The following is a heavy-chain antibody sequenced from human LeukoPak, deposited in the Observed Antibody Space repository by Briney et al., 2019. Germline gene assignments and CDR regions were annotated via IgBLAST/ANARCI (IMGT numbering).Heavy chain of an antibody. D-gene: IGHD4-23*01. CDR1: GFTFSSYS. J-gene: IGHJ4*02. V-gene: IGHV3-21*01. Sequence: GGSLRLSCAASGFTFSSYSMNWVRQAPGKGLEWVSSISSSSSCIYYADSVKGRFTISRDNAKNSLYLQMNSLRAEDTAVYYCARDMVVTPAGGDYWGQGTLVTVSS. CDR3: ARDMVVTPAGGDY. CDR2: ISSSSSCI.